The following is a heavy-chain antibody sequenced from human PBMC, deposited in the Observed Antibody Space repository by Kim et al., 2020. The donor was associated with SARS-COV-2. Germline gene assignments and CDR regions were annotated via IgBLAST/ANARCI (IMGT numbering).Heavy chain of an antibody. Sequence: SQTLSLTCAISGDSVSSNSAAWNWIRQSPSRGLEWLGRTYYRSKWYNDYAVSVKSRITINPDTSKNQFSLQLNSVTPEDTAVYYCARVEDPDIAATATGAFDYCGQGTLVTVSS. J-gene: IGHJ4*02. CDR3: ARVEDPDIAATATGAFDY. CDR2: TYYRSKWYN. D-gene: IGHD6-13*01. V-gene: IGHV6-1*01. CDR1: GDSVSSNSAA.